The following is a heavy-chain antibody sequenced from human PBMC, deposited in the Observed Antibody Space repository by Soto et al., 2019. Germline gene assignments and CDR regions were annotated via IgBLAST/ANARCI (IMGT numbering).Heavy chain of an antibody. CDR3: AGSSLLLDY. CDR1: GGSISSYY. CDR2: IYYSGST. Sequence: SEPLSLTCTVSGGSISSYYWSWIRQPPGKGLEWIGYIYYSGSTNYNPSRKSRVTISVDTSKNQFSLKLSSVTAADTAVYYCAGSSLLLDYWGQGTLVTVSS. J-gene: IGHJ4*02. D-gene: IGHD2-15*01. V-gene: IGHV4-59*01.